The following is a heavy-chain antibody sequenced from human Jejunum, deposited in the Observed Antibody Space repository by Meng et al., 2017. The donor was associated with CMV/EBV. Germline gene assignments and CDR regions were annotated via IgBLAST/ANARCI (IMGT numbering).Heavy chain of an antibody. J-gene: IGHJ4*02. CDR2: MSSSGST. Sequence: QIQLQESGAGLVKPSDPLSLSFSVSGAPITSYFWSWIRQPAGKGMEWIGRMSSSGSTYYNPSLKSRVTMSMDTAKNQFSLKLTSVTAADTAMYYCARDSSTSFDYWGQGTLVTVSS. CDR3: ARDSSTSFDY. V-gene: IGHV4-4*07. CDR1: GAPITSYF.